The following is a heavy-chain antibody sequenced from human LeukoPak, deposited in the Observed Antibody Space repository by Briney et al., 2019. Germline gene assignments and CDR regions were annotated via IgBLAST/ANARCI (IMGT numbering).Heavy chain of an antibody. V-gene: IGHV4-39*01. CDR1: GDSITSSTYY. CDR2: IDNGVNT. J-gene: IGHJ4*02. Sequence: SETLSLTCTVSGDSITSSTYYWGWIRQPPWKGLEWIGRIDNGVNTYYNPSLKSRVTLSVVTCKNQFSLKLSSVTAADTDVYYCARRRTGSYSDYWGQGTLVTVSS. CDR3: ARRRTGSYSDY. D-gene: IGHD3/OR15-3a*01.